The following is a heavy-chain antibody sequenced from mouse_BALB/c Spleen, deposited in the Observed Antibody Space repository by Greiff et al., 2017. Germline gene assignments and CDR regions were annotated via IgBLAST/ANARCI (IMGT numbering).Heavy chain of an antibody. J-gene: IGHJ4*01. D-gene: IGHD1-1*01. Sequence: EVMLVESGGGLVKPGGSLKLSCAASGFTFSSYAMSWVRQSPEKRLEWVAEISSGGSYTYYPDTVTGRFTISRDNAKNTLYLEMSSLRSEDTAMYYCARAFTTGMDYWGQGTSVTVSS. CDR1: GFTFSSYA. CDR2: ISSGGSYT. V-gene: IGHV5-9-4*01. CDR3: ARAFTTGMDY.